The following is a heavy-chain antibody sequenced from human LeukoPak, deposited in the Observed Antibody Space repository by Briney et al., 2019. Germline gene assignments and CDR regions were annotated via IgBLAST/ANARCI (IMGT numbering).Heavy chain of an antibody. CDR2: ISGSGGST. V-gene: IGHV3-23*01. Sequence: PGGSLRLSCAASGFTFSRYGMSWVRQAPGKGLEWVSAISGSGGSTYYADSVKGRFTISRDNSKNTLFLQMNSLRPEDTAVYYCARGPDYDILADYFDYWGQGTLVTVSS. CDR3: ARGPDYDILADYFDY. J-gene: IGHJ4*02. CDR1: GFTFSRYG. D-gene: IGHD3-9*01.